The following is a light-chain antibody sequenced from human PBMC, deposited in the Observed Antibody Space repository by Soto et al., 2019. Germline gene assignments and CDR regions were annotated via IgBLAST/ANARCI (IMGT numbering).Light chain of an antibody. CDR2: AAP. CDR1: QGISSS. J-gene: IGKJ4*01. CDR3: QQLKSYPRT. Sequence: IPLTESRSLLSASVGCASTSTCRASQGISSSLAWYQQRAGKAPKFLIYAAPTLQSGAPSRFSGSGSGTEFALTISSLQPEDSATYYCQQLKSYPRTFGGGTKVDIK. V-gene: IGKV1-9*01.